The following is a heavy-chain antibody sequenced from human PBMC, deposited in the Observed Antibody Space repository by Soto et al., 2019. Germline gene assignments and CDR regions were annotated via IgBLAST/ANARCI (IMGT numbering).Heavy chain of an antibody. CDR3: TKANQYGSGANCSPLDT. J-gene: IGHJ4*02. CDR2: FSSGGGGT. V-gene: IGHV3-23*01. Sequence: HPGGSLRLSWAASGFTFSSNTMSWVRQAPGKGLEWVSTFSSGGGGTYYADSVKGRFTISRDNSKNTLSLQMNSLRAADTAVYYCTKANQYGSGANCSPLDTWGRGTLVTVSS. D-gene: IGHD2-15*01. CDR1: GFTFSSNT.